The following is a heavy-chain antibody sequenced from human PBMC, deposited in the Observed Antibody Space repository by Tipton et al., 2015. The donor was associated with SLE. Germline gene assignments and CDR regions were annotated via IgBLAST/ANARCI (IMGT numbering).Heavy chain of an antibody. Sequence: SLRLSCAASGLTFSSFAMSWVRQASGKGLEWVSSISGSASRKYYADSVKGRFTVSRDNSENTLYLQMSSLRAEDTAVYYCAKVWFGDFDVFDIWGRGTVVTVSS. CDR2: ISGSASRK. J-gene: IGHJ3*02. V-gene: IGHV3-23*01. D-gene: IGHD3-10*01. CDR1: GLTFSSFA. CDR3: AKVWFGDFDVFDI.